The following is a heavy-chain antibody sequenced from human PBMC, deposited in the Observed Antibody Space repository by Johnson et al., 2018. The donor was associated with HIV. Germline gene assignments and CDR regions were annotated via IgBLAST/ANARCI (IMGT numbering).Heavy chain of an antibody. V-gene: IGHV3-33*06. CDR3: AKDTPLFAFDI. Sequence: VQLVESGGGVVQPGRSLRLSCAASGFTFSSYGMHWVRQAPGKGLEWVAVIWSDGSHTYYADSVKGRFTISRDNSKNTLNRQLNSLRAEDTAVYYCAKDTPLFAFDIWGQGTMVTVSS. CDR1: GFTFSSYG. J-gene: IGHJ3*02. CDR2: IWSDGSHT.